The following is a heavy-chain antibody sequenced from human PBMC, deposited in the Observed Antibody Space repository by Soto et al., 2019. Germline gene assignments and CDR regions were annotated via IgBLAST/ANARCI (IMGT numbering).Heavy chain of an antibody. CDR2: IYPGDSDT. V-gene: IGHV5-51*01. CDR3: ARHIEEPTHYYYYYYMDV. J-gene: IGHJ6*03. CDR1: GYSFTSYW. D-gene: IGHD3-16*02. Sequence: GESLKISCKGSGYSFTSYWIGWVRQMPGKGLEWMGIIYPGDSDTRYSPSFQGQVTISADKSISTAYLQWSSLKASDTAMYYCARHIEEPTHYYYYYYMDVWGKGTTVTVSS.